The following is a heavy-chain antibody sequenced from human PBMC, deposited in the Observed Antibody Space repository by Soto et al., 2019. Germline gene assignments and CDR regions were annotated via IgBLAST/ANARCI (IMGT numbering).Heavy chain of an antibody. CDR2: INPNRGGT. V-gene: IGHV1-2*02. CDR1: GYTFTGYY. CDR3: ARAPDTAMAWPSFDY. Sequence: ASVKVSCKASGYTFTGYYMHWVRQAPGQGLEWMGWINPNRGGTNYAQKFQGMVTMTRDPYISTAYMELSRMRSDDTAVYYCARAPDTAMAWPSFDYWGQGTLVTVSS. J-gene: IGHJ4*02. D-gene: IGHD5-18*01.